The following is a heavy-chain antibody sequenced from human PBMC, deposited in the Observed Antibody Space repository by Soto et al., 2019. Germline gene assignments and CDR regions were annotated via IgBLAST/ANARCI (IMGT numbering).Heavy chain of an antibody. V-gene: IGHV5-51*01. Sequence: GESLKISCQGSGYAFSSYWIAWVRQMPGKGLEWMGIIYPGDSDTRYSPSFQGQVTISVDKSIATAYLQWSSLKASDTAMYYCARGYCTATICDPWFDPWGQGTLVTVSS. CDR3: ARGYCTATICDPWFDP. CDR2: IYPGDSDT. D-gene: IGHD2-8*02. CDR1: GYAFSSYW. J-gene: IGHJ5*02.